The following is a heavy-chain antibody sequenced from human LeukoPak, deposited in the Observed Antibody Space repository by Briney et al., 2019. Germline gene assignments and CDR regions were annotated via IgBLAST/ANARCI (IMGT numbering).Heavy chain of an antibody. Sequence: SDPLSLTCTVSGGSISSSSYYWGWIRQPPGKGLDWFGRVYYSGSTYYNPSLKSRVTISVDTSKNQFSLKLSSVTAADTAVYYCARHAGDIVVVPAATLYNWFDPWGQGTLVTVSS. D-gene: IGHD2-2*01. CDR2: VYYSGST. CDR3: ARHAGDIVVVPAATLYNWFDP. J-gene: IGHJ5*02. V-gene: IGHV4-39*01. CDR1: GGSISSSSYY.